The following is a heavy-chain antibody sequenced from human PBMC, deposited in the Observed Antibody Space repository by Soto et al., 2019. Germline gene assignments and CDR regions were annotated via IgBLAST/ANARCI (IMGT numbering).Heavy chain of an antibody. Sequence: EVQLVESGGGLVQPGGSLRLSCAASGFTFSSSEMYWVRQAPGKGLEWISYIHPGGQTIFYAESVKGRFTISRDNAKNSVYLQINSLRAEDTAVYYCARRGRRWGQGTMVTVSS. CDR1: GFTFSSSE. V-gene: IGHV3-48*03. D-gene: IGHD2-15*01. J-gene: IGHJ3*01. CDR3: ARRGRR. CDR2: IHPGGQTI.